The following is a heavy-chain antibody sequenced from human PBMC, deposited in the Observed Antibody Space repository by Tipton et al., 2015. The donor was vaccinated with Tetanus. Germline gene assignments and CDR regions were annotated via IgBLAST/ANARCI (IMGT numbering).Heavy chain of an antibody. CDR1: GDSVSNNRAT. CDR3: VREMQQWIPEGGFDP. Sequence: GLVKPSQTLSLTCVITGDSVSNNRATWNWIRQSPSRGPEWLGRTYYRSKWYSEYALSVRSRIRIDPDTSKNQVSLQLNSVTPEDSAVYYWVREMQQWIPEGGFDPWGQGTPVTVSS. D-gene: IGHD3-16*01. V-gene: IGHV6-1*01. J-gene: IGHJ5*02. CDR2: TYYRSKWYS.